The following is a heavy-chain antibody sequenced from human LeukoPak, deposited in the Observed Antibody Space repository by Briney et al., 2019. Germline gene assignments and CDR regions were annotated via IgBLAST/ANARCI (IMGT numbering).Heavy chain of an antibody. J-gene: IGHJ6*03. CDR2: IYYSGST. Sequence: SETLSLTCTVSGGSISSSSYYWGWIRQPPGKGLEWIGSIYYSGSTYYNPSLKSRVTISVDTSKNQFSLKLSSVTAADTAVYYCARDRAVVGAVAGNLVTDYYYYMDVWGKGTTVTISS. CDR3: ARDRAVVGAVAGNLVTDYYYYMDV. D-gene: IGHD6-19*01. V-gene: IGHV4-39*07. CDR1: GGSISSSSYY.